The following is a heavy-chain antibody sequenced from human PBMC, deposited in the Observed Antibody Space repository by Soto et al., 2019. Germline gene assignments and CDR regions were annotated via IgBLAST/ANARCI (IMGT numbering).Heavy chain of an antibody. CDR1: GFTFSSYG. J-gene: IGHJ4*02. Sequence: GGSLRLSCAASGFTFSSYGMHWVRQAPGKGLEWVAVISYDGSNKYYADSVKGRFTISRDNSKNTLYLQTNSLRAEDTAVYYCARGAYYDSGGYYLGCLDYWGQGTLVTVPQ. CDR2: ISYDGSNK. D-gene: IGHD3-22*01. V-gene: IGHV3-30*03. CDR3: ARGAYYDSGGYYLGCLDY.